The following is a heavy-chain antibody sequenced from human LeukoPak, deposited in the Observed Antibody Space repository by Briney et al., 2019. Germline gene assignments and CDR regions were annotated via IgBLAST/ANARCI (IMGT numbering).Heavy chain of an antibody. D-gene: IGHD1-26*01. Sequence: GGSLRLSCAASGFTFSSYAMSWVRQAPGRGLEWVSAISGSGGCTYYADSVKGRFTISRDNSKNTLYLQMNSLRAEDTAVYYCAKCRLGANGLRNYYYYYGMDVWGQGTTVTVSS. V-gene: IGHV3-23*01. CDR3: AKCRLGANGLRNYYYYYGMDV. J-gene: IGHJ6*02. CDR1: GFTFSSYA. CDR2: ISGSGGCT.